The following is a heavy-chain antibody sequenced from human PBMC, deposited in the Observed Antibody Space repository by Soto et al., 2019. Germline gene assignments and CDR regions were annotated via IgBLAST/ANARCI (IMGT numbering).Heavy chain of an antibody. CDR2: TYYRSKWYN. Sequence: QTLSLTCAISGDSVSSNSAAWNLIRQSPSRGLEWLGRTYYRSKWYNDYAVSVKSRITINPDTSKNQFSLQLNSVTPEDTAVYYCARDQSDSGSYYVNAFDIWGQGTMVTVSS. CDR3: ARDQSDSGSYYVNAFDI. J-gene: IGHJ3*02. CDR1: GDSVSSNSAA. D-gene: IGHD1-26*01. V-gene: IGHV6-1*01.